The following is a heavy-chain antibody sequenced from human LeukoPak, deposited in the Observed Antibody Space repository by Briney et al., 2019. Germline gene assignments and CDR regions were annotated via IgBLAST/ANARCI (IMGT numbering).Heavy chain of an antibody. D-gene: IGHD5-18*01. CDR2: IYSGGST. CDR1: GFTVSSNY. J-gene: IGHJ3*02. V-gene: IGHV3-66*01. CDR3: ASEGGYSYGPTTDAFDI. Sequence: GGSLRLSCAASGFTVSSNYMSWVRQAPGKGLEWVSVIYSGGSTYYADSVKGRFTISRGNSKNTLYLQMNSLRAEDTAVYYCASEGGYSYGPTTDAFDIWGQGTMVTVSS.